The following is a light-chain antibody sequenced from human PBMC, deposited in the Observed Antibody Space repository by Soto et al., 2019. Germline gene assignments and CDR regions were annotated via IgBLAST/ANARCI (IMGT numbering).Light chain of an antibody. CDR3: QQYGSSPA. J-gene: IGKJ4*01. CDR2: GAS. CDR1: QSVSSSY. Sequence: EIVLTQSPGTLSLSPGERATLSCRASQSVSSSYLAWYHQKPGQAPRLLTYGASSRATGIPDRFSGSGSGTDFTLTISRLEPEDFAVYYCQQYGSSPAFGGGTKVDIK. V-gene: IGKV3-20*01.